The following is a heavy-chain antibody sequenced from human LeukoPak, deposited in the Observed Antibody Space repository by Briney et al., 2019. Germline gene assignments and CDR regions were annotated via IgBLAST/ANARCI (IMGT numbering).Heavy chain of an antibody. Sequence: GRSLRLSCAASRFTFSSFAMHWVRQAPGKGLEWVAVISYDGSSKDYADSVKGRFTISRDNSKNTLYLQMNSLTVEDTAVYYCAKAADQYYYSYFYYMDVWGKGTTVTVSS. CDR2: ISYDGSSK. D-gene: IGHD2/OR15-2a*01. V-gene: IGHV3-30*04. J-gene: IGHJ6*03. CDR3: AKAADQYYYSYFYYMDV. CDR1: RFTFSSFA.